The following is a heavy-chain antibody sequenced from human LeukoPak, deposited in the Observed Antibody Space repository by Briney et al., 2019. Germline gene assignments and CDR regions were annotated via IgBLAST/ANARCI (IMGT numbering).Heavy chain of an antibody. CDR1: VFTFSSYA. V-gene: IGHV3-23*01. CDR3: AKIQGVAY. CDR2: ISGSGGST. J-gene: IGHJ4*02. Sequence: PGGSLRLSCAASVFTFSSYAMSWVRQAPGKGLEWVSAISGSGGSTYYADSVKGRVTISRDNSKHTLYLQLSSLRAEDTPVYYCAKIQGVAYWGQGTLVTVSS.